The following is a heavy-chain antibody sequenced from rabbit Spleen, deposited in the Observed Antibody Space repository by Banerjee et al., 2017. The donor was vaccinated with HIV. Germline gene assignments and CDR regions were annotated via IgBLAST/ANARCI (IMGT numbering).Heavy chain of an antibody. CDR1: GFSFSDRDV. J-gene: IGHJ2*01. D-gene: IGHD4-1*01. CDR2: INTATAKG. CDR3: ARDSNDWCFDV. Sequence: QEQLVESGGDLVQPEGSLTLTCTASGFSFSDRDVMCWVRQAPGKGLEWIACINTATAKGVYASWVNGRFTISKTSSTTVTLQMTSLTAADTATYFCARDSNDWCFDVWGPGTLVTVS. V-gene: IGHV1S45*01.